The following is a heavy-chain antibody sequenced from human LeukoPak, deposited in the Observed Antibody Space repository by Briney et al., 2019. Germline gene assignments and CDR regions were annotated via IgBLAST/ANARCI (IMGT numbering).Heavy chain of an antibody. Sequence: SQTLSLTCIVSGGSTSGGNYYWGWIRRPPGKGLEWIGGISSSGNTYYNPSLKSRITISIDTSKNHFSLKLSSVTAADTAVYYCARLGAGPTYYDFWSGYSSFYFDYWGQGTLVTISS. CDR1: GGSTSGGNYY. V-gene: IGHV4-39*02. CDR2: ISSSGNT. D-gene: IGHD3-3*01. J-gene: IGHJ4*02. CDR3: ARLGAGPTYYDFWSGYSSFYFDY.